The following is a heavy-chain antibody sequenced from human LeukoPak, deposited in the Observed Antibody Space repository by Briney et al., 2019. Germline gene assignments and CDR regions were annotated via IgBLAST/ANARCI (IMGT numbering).Heavy chain of an antibody. Sequence: RGSLRLSCAASGFTFSRYWMHWVRQAPGKGLVWVSRINSDGSSITYADSVKGRFTISRDNAENTLYLQMTSLRVEDTAVYYCGRGSGVADYWGQGALVTVSS. D-gene: IGHD7-27*01. CDR3: GRGSGVADY. CDR2: INSDGSSI. V-gene: IGHV3-74*03. J-gene: IGHJ4*02. CDR1: GFTFSRYW.